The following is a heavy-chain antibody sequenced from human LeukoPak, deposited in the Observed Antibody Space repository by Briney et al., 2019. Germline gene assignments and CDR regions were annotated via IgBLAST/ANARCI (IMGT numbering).Heavy chain of an antibody. V-gene: IGHV1-69*13. Sequence: SVKVSCKSSGYTFTNYGISWVRQAPGQGLEWMGGIIPIFGTANYAQKFQGRVTITADESTSTAYMELSSLRSEDTAVYYCARDHCSSTSCLSFFDYWGQGTLVTVSS. CDR1: GYTFTNYG. CDR3: ARDHCSSTSCLSFFDY. CDR2: IIPIFGTA. J-gene: IGHJ4*02. D-gene: IGHD2-2*01.